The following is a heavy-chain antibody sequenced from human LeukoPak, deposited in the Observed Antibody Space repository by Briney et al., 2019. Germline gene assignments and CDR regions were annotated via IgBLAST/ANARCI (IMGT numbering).Heavy chain of an antibody. D-gene: IGHD3-22*01. V-gene: IGHV3-30-3*01. J-gene: IGHJ4*02. CDR1: RFIFSSYA. CDR3: AGSLGNSGYPFDY. CDR2: ISYDGSNK. Sequence: GGSLRLSCAASRFIFSSYAMHWVRQAPGKGLEWVAVISYDGSNKYYADSVKGRFTISRDNSKNTLYLQMNSLRAEDTAVYYCAGSLGNSGYPFDYWGQGTLVTVSS.